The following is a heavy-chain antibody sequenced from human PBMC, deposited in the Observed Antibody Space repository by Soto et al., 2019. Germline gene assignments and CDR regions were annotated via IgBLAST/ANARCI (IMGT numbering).Heavy chain of an antibody. D-gene: IGHD2-15*01. CDR2: ISGSGGST. V-gene: IGHV3-23*01. CDR3: AKVVIPWALAFYY. J-gene: IGHJ4*02. CDR1: GFTFSSYA. Sequence: GGSLRPSCAASGFTFSSYAMSWVRQAPGKGLEWVSAISGSGGSTYYADSVKGRFTISRDNSKNTMYLQMNSLRDEDTAVYYCAKVVIPWALAFYYWGQGTLVTVS.